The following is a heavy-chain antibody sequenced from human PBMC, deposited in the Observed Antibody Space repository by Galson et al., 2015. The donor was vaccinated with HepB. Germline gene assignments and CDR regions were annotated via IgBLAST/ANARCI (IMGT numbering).Heavy chain of an antibody. CDR3: AREWGIKGWFDP. V-gene: IGHV1-46*02. CDR1: GYKFNNHY. D-gene: IGHD3-10*01. J-gene: IGHJ5*02. CDR2: INPSGGST. Sequence: SVKVSCKASGYKFNNHYIHWVRQAPGQGLAWMGTINPSGGSTTYAQSFQGRVTMTRDMSTSTIYMELTSLTSEDTAMYYCAREWGIKGWFDPWGQGTLVTVSS.